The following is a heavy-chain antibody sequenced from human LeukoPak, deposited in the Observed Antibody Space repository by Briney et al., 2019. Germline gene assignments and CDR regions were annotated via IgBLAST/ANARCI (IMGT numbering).Heavy chain of an antibody. CDR1: GFTFSSYS. J-gene: IGHJ4*02. CDR3: AKRGGPLYSSSKRLDY. D-gene: IGHD6-13*01. V-gene: IGHV3-21*01. Sequence: GGSLRLSCAASGFTFSSYSMNWVRQAPGKGLEWVSCISSSSSHIYYADSVKGRFTISRDNSKNTLYLQMNSLRAEDTAVYYCAKRGGPLYSSSKRLDYWGQGTLVTVSS. CDR2: ISSSSSHI.